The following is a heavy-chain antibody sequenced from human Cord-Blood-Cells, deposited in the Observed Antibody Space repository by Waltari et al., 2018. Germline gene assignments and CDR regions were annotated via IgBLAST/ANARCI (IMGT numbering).Heavy chain of an antibody. CDR3: ARRGAARPFDY. D-gene: IGHD6-6*01. CDR2: IYYSGST. Sequence: QLQLQESGPGLVKPSETLSLTCTVSGGSISSSSYYWGWIRQPPGKGLEWIGSIYYSGSTYYNPSLKSRVTISVDTSKNQFSLKLGSVTAADTAVYYCARRGAARPFDYWGQGTLVTVSS. V-gene: IGHV4-39*01. CDR1: GGSISSSSYY. J-gene: IGHJ4*02.